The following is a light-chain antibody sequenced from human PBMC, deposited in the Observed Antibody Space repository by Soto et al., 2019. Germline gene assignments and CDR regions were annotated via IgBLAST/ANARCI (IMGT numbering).Light chain of an antibody. J-gene: IGKJ3*01. CDR3: QHRSNWLGT. CDR1: QSVSSF. CDR2: DAS. Sequence: EIVLTQSPATLSLSPGERATLSCRASQSVSSFLAWYQQKSGQTPRLLIYDASNRATGIPARCSGSGSGTDCTLTISSLDPEDCAVYYCQHRSNWLGTFGPGTKVDIK. V-gene: IGKV3-11*01.